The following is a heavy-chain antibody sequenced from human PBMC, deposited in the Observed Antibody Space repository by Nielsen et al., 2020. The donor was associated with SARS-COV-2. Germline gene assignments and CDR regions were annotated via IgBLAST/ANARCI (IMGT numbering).Heavy chain of an antibody. CDR3: ASLYYLSGFDY. CDR1: GGSISSSSYY. CDR2: ISYSGST. D-gene: IGHD3-10*01. V-gene: IGHV4-39*01. J-gene: IGHJ4*02. Sequence: SETLSLTCTVSGGSISSSSYYWGWIRQPPGRGLEWIGSISYSGSTYYNPSLESRVTISVDTSKNQFSLKLSSVTAADTAVYYCASLYYLSGFDYWGQGTLVTVSS.